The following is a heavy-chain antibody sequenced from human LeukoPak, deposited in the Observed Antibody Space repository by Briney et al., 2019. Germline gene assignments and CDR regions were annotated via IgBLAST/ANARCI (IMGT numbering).Heavy chain of an antibody. CDR1: GDSVSSDSAA. CDR3: ARSRGQGSSSWYSGFAI. D-gene: IGHD6-13*01. J-gene: IGHJ3*02. CDR2: TYYRSKWFN. Sequence: SQTLSLTCAISGDSVSSDSAAWNWIRQSPSRGLEWLGRTYYRSKWFNDYAVSVRSRITPNPDTSRNQLSLQLNSVTPEDTAVYYCARSRGQGSSSWYSGFAIWGQGTMVTVSS. V-gene: IGHV6-1*01.